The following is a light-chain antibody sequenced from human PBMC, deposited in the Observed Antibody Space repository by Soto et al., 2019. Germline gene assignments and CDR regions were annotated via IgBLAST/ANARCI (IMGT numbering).Light chain of an antibody. J-gene: IGKJ1*01. Sequence: EIVLTQSPATLSLSPGERATLACRASQSVGNDLAWYQQKPGQAPRLLIYDVFNRATGIPARLSGSGSGTDFTLTISSLEPEDFAVYYCLQRSVWPWTFGQGTRLEVK. V-gene: IGKV3-11*01. CDR2: DVF. CDR3: LQRSVWPWT. CDR1: QSVGND.